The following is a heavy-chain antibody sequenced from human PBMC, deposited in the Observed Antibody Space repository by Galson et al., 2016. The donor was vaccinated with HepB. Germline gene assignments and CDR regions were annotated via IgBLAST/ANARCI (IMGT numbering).Heavy chain of an antibody. D-gene: IGHD3-10*01. Sequence: TLSLTCTISGDSVTNGGYLWSWIRQPPGKGLEWIGYIYHAVTTYYSPSLKSRVTIAVDRSKNQFSLKLTSVTAADTAVYYCASESHNGSGSYSKFWGQGILVAVSS. CDR3: ASESHNGSGSYSKF. J-gene: IGHJ4*02. CDR1: GDSVTNGGYL. V-gene: IGHV4-30-2*01. CDR2: IYHAVTT.